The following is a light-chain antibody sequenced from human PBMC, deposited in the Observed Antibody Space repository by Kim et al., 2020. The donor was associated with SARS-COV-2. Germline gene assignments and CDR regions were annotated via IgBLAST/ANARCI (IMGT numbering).Light chain of an antibody. J-gene: IGLJ3*02. CDR1: SLRIYF. CDR2: GKN. V-gene: IGLV3-19*01. Sequence: ALGQKVRITCQGDSLRIYFASWYQQKPGQATVLVIYGKNNRPSGIPDRLSGSRSGNTDSLTITGAQAEDEADYYSNARGSSGIHWVFGGGTQRTVL. CDR3: NARGSSGIHWV.